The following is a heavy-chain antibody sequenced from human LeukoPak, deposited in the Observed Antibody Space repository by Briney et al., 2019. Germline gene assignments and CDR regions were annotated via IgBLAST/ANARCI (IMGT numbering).Heavy chain of an antibody. CDR1: GGPISSYY. D-gene: IGHD3-16*01. Sequence: SETLSLTCTVSGGPISSYYWSWIRQPPGKGLEWIGYIYYSGSTNYNPSLKSRVTISVDTSKNQFSLKLSSVTAADTAVYYWARSRGRKGWFAPGAREPLVTASS. V-gene: IGHV4-59*01. CDR2: IYYSGST. J-gene: IGHJ5*02. CDR3: ARSRGRKGWFAP.